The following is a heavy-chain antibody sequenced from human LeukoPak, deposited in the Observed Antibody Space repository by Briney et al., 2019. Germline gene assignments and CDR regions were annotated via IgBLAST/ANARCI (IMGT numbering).Heavy chain of an antibody. CDR3: ARNYYYGSGSYYFDY. CDR2: ISSSSSTI. Sequence: GGSLRLSCAASGFTFSSYSMNWVRQAPGKGLEWVSYISSSSSTIYYEDSVKGRFTISRDNAKNSLYLQMNSLRAEDTAVYYCARNYYYGSGSYYFDYWGQGTLVTVSS. V-gene: IGHV3-48*01. D-gene: IGHD3-10*01. CDR1: GFTFSSYS. J-gene: IGHJ4*02.